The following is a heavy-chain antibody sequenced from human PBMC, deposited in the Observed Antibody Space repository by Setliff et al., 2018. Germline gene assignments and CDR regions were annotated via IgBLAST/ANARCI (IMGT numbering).Heavy chain of an antibody. CDR2: IKQSGST. Sequence: SETLSLTCGGYGGSISDYYWSWIRQPTGKGLEWIGEIKQSGSTTYNPYLKGRVTISLDTSNNQFSLKLPSVTAADTAVYYCAADYGDRDSFAYWGQGTLVTVAS. CDR3: AADYGDRDSFAY. V-gene: IGHV4-34*01. CDR1: GGSISDYY. J-gene: IGHJ4*02. D-gene: IGHD4-17*01.